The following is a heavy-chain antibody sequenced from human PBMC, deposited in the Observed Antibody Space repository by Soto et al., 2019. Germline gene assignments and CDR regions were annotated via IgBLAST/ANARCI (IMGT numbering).Heavy chain of an antibody. Sequence: ASVKVSCKASGYTFTSYGISWVRQAPGQGLEWMGWISAYNGNTNYAQKLQGRVTMTTDTSTSTAYMELRSLRSDDTAVYYCARYWTGDNCHCLDVWGQGTTVTVSS. V-gene: IGHV1-18*01. CDR1: GYTFTSYG. CDR3: ARYWTGDNCHCLDV. CDR2: ISAYNGNT. D-gene: IGHD1-1*01. J-gene: IGHJ6*02.